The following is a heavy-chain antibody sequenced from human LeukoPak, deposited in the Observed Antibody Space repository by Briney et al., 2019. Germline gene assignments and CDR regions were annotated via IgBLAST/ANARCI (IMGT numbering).Heavy chain of an antibody. CDR3: ARENLDYSVIDY. CDR1: SGSISTYY. V-gene: IGHV4-59*01. J-gene: IGHJ4*02. D-gene: IGHD2-15*01. CDR2: LYYSGTT. Sequence: SETLSLTCTVSSGSISTYYWTWIRQPPGRGLEWLGNLYYSGTTNYNPSLQSRVTISVDTSRTQFSLTLRSVTASDTGVYYCARENLDYSVIDYWGKGTVVTVSS.